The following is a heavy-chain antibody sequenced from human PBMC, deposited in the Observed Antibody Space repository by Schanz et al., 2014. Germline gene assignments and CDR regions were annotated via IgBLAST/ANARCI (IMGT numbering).Heavy chain of an antibody. CDR3: AKGRGGTSSEGLDQYYGMDV. CDR2: VRGRGDTT. Sequence: EVQLVESGGGLVQPGGSRRLSGEAPGSTFRPFGWIWVGKAQGKGWGGVSGVRGRGDTTYYADSVKGRFTISRDNSKNMLYLQMNSLRGEDTAVYFCAKGRGGTSSEGLDQYYGMDVWGQGTTVTVSS. V-gene: IGHV3-23*04. D-gene: IGHD6-6*01. CDR1: GSTFRPFG. J-gene: IGHJ6*02.